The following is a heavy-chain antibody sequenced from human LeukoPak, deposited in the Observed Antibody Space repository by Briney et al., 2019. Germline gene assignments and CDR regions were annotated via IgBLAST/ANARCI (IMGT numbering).Heavy chain of an antibody. CDR1: GFTFSSYG. V-gene: IGHV3-23*01. J-gene: IGHJ3*02. CDR3: AREGRYYGSGSHRDGFDI. Sequence: WGSLRLSCAASGFTFSSYGITWVRQAPGKGLEWVSLISGSGGSTYYADSVKGRFTISRHNAKNSLYLQMNSLRAEDTAVYYCAREGRYYGSGSHRDGFDIWGQGTMVTVSS. CDR2: ISGSGGST. D-gene: IGHD3-10*01.